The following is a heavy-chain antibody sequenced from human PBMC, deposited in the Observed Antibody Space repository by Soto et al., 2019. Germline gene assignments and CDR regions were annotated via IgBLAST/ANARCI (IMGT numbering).Heavy chain of an antibody. CDR2: ISGSGGST. V-gene: IGHV3-23*01. CDR3: AKSFGSIAAADAFDI. CDR1: GFTFSSYA. Sequence: GGSLRLSCPASGFTFSSYAMSWVRQAPGEGLEWVSAISGSGGSTYYADSVKGRFTISRDNSKNTLYLQMNSLRAEDTAVYYCAKSFGSIAAADAFDIWGQGTMVTVSS. D-gene: IGHD6-13*01. J-gene: IGHJ3*02.